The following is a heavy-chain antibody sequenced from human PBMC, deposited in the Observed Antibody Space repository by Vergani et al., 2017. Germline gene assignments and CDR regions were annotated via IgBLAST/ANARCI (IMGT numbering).Heavy chain of an antibody. J-gene: IGHJ4*02. CDR2: IIPILGIA. CDR3: ASLKATTSQNFDY. Sequence: QVQLVQSGAEVKKPGSSVKVSCKASGGTFSSYTISWVRQAPGQGLEWMGRIIPILGIANYAQKFRGRVTITADKSTSTAYMELSSLRSEDTAVYYCASLKATTSQNFDYWGQGTLVTVSS. V-gene: IGHV1-69*02. CDR1: GGTFSSYT. D-gene: IGHD5-12*01.